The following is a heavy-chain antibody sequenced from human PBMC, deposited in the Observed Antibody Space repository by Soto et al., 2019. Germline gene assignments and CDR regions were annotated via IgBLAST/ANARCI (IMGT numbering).Heavy chain of an antibody. V-gene: IGHV1-69*13. CDR3: ARVGEWLRAKYYYYYYGMDV. D-gene: IGHD5-12*01. Sequence: SVKVSCKASGGTFSSYAISWVRQAPGQGLEWMGGIIPIFGTANYAQKFQGRVTITADESTSTAYMELSSLRSEDTAVYYCARVGEWLRAKYYYYYYGMDVWGQGTTVTVCS. J-gene: IGHJ6*02. CDR2: IIPIFGTA. CDR1: GGTFSSYA.